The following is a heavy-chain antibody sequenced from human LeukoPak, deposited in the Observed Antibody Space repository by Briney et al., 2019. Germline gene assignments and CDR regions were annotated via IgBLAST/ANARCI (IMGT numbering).Heavy chain of an antibody. J-gene: IGHJ6*03. V-gene: IGHV3-74*01. D-gene: IGHD6-19*01. Sequence: GGSLRLSCAASGFTFSNYWMHWVRQVPGKGLVWVSRINDDGSATFYADSVKGRFTISRDNAKNSLYLQMNSLRVEDTAVYYCATTLSGWSPPQTSYYSYYMDVWGKGTTVTISS. CDR1: GFTFSNYW. CDR2: INDDGSAT. CDR3: ATTLSGWSPPQTSYYSYYMDV.